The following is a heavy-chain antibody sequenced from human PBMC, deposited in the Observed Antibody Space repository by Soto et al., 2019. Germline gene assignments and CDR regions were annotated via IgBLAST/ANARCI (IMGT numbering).Heavy chain of an antibody. CDR2: INHSGST. Sequence: ASETLSLTCAVYGGSFSGYYWSWIRQPPGKGLEWIGEINHSGSTNYNPSLKSRVTISVDTSKNQFSLKLSSVTAADTAVYYCARVHTYIAAAVYYFDYWGQGTLVTVSS. CDR3: ARVHTYIAAAVYYFDY. J-gene: IGHJ4*02. D-gene: IGHD6-13*01. V-gene: IGHV4-34*01. CDR1: GGSFSGYY.